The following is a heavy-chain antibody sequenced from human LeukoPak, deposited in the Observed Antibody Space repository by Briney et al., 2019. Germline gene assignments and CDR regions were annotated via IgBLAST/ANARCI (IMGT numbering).Heavy chain of an antibody. V-gene: IGHV4-59*12. Sequence: SETLSLTCTVSGGSISSYYWSWIRQPPGKGLEWIGDIYHTGSTTYSPSLKSRVTISVDTSKKQFSLSLTSVTAADTAVYYCARVGYPTQRRVLSAVSIPTAGAFDVWGQGTLVTVSS. D-gene: IGHD2-21*01. CDR3: ARVGYPTQRRVLSAVSIPTAGAFDV. J-gene: IGHJ3*01. CDR2: IYHTGST. CDR1: GGSISSYY.